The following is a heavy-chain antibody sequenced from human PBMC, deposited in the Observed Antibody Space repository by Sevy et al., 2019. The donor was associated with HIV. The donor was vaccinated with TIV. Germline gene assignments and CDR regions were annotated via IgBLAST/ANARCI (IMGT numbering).Heavy chain of an antibody. Sequence: SETLSLTCTVSGGSISSGDYYWSWIRQPPRKGLEWIGYIYYSGSTYYNPSLKSRVTISVDTSKNQFSLKLSSVTAADTAVYYCARDSYYGFWSGYQGYYYYGMDVWGQGTTVTVSS. CDR3: ARDSYYGFWSGYQGYYYYGMDV. D-gene: IGHD3-3*01. CDR1: GGSISSGDYY. J-gene: IGHJ6*02. V-gene: IGHV4-30-4*01. CDR2: IYYSGST.